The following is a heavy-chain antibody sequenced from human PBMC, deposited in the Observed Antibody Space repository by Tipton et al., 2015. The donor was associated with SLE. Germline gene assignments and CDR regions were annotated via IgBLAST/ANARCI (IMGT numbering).Heavy chain of an antibody. D-gene: IGHD2-2*02. CDR1: GDTFSSYA. Sequence: QLVQSGAEVKKPGSSVKVSCKASGDTFSSYAISWVRQAPGQGLEWMGGIIPMFDVANHAQKFQGRVTITADESTSTAYMELGSLRSEDTAVYYCARDGAGYCSSTSCYSTYYGMDVWGQGTTVTVSS. V-gene: IGHV1-69*01. CDR2: IIPMFDVA. CDR3: ARDGAGYCSSTSCYSTYYGMDV. J-gene: IGHJ6*02.